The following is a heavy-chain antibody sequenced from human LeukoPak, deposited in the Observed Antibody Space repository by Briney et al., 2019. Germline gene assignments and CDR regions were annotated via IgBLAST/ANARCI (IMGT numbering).Heavy chain of an antibody. J-gene: IGHJ4*02. V-gene: IGHV3-66*01. CDR2: IYSGGST. Sequence: GGSLRLSCAASGFTVSSNYMSWVRQAPGKGLEWVSVIYSGGSTYYADSVKGRFTISRDNSKNTLYLQMNSLRAEDTAVYYCAAGRESITGQFDYWGQGTLVTVSS. CDR1: GFTVSSNY. D-gene: IGHD1-20*01. CDR3: AAGRESITGQFDY.